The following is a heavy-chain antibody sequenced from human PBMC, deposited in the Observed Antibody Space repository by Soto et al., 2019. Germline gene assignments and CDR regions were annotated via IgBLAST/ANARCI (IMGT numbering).Heavy chain of an antibody. D-gene: IGHD3-10*01. CDR1: GYTFNNYG. J-gene: IGHJ4*02. V-gene: IGHV1-18*01. CDR2: ISVYNGNK. CDR3: ARVRVIRGVIPSHFGL. Sequence: ASVKVSCKASGYTFNNYGITWVRQAPGQGLEWMGWISVYNGNKNYAKKVQGRVSMTADTSTSTAYMELRSLQSDDTAVYFCARVRVIRGVIPSHFGLWGQGTLVTVSS.